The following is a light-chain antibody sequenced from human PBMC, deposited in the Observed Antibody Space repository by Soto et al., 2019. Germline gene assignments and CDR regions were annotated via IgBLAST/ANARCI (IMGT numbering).Light chain of an antibody. CDR1: SSNIGAGYE. CDR2: ENN. J-gene: IGLJ1*01. V-gene: IGLV1-40*01. Sequence: QSVLTQPPSVSEAPGQRVTISCTGSSSNIGAGYEAHWYQQVPGTAPKLLIYENNNRPSGVPDRFSGSKSGTSASLAITGLQAEDEAEYSCQSYDSSLRGYVFGTGTKLTGL. CDR3: QSYDSSLRGYV.